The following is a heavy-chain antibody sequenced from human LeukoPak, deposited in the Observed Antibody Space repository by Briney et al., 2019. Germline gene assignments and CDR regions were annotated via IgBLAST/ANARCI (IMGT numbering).Heavy chain of an antibody. CDR1: GDTFSSYA. J-gene: IGHJ6*02. Sequence: SVKVSCKASGDTFSSYAISWVRQAPGQGLEWMGGIIPIFGTANYAQKFQGRVTITADESTSTAYMELSSLRSEDTAVYYCASPSGSTYYYYGMDVWGQGTTVTVSS. V-gene: IGHV1-69*13. D-gene: IGHD7-27*01. CDR2: IIPIFGTA. CDR3: ASPSGSTYYYYGMDV.